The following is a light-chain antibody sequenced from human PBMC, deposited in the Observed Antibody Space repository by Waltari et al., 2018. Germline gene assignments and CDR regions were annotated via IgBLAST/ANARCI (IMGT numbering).Light chain of an antibody. CDR3: NSYRNINTYV. Sequence: QSALTQPAFVSGSPGQSITIFCIGTNSDVGGINYFSWYHQHPGKAPKLMIYDVTKRPSGVSNRFSGSKSGNTASLTISGLQAEDEADYYCNSYRNINTYVFGTGTKVTVL. J-gene: IGLJ1*01. CDR1: NSDVGGINY. V-gene: IGLV2-14*01. CDR2: DVT.